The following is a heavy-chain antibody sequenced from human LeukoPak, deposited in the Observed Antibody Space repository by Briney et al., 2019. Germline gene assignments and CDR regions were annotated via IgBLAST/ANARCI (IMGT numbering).Heavy chain of an antibody. D-gene: IGHD3-22*01. V-gene: IGHV1-18*01. J-gene: IGHJ3*02. Sequence: ASVKVSCKASGYTFTSYGISWVRQAPGQGLEWMGSISAYNGNTNYAQKLQGRVTMTTDTSTSTAYMELRSLRSDDTAVYYCARSYYYDSSGPAAFDIWGQGTMVTVSS. CDR3: ARSYYYDSSGPAAFDI. CDR1: GYTFTSYG. CDR2: ISAYNGNT.